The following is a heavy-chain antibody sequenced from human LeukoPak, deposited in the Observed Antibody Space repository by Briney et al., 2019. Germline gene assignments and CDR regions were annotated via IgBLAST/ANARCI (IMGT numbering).Heavy chain of an antibody. CDR1: GFTFSTYV. CDR3: ARIERCDY. CDR2: ISTSGATT. V-gene: IGHV3-23*01. Sequence: PGVSLRLSCVTSGFTFSTYVMSWVRKFPGKGLEWLSSISTSGATTNYADSVKGRFTISRDNSENTLYLQMNSLRVENTAEYYCARIERCDYWGQGTLVTVSS. J-gene: IGHJ4*02.